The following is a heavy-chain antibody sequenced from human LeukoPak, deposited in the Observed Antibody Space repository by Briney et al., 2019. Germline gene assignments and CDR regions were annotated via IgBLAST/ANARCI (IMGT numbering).Heavy chain of an antibody. Sequence: SETLSLTCTVSGGSIRSYYWSWIRQPAGKGLEWIGRIYTSGSTNYNPSLKSRVTMSVDTSKNQFSLKLSSVTAADTAVYYCAREERSGSYFRWFDPWGQGTLVTVSS. CDR1: GGSIRSYY. CDR3: AREERSGSYFRWFDP. J-gene: IGHJ5*02. D-gene: IGHD3-10*01. V-gene: IGHV4-4*07. CDR2: IYTSGST.